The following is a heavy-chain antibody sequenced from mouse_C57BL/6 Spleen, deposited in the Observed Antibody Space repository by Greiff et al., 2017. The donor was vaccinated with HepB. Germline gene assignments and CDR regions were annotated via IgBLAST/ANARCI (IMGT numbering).Heavy chain of an antibody. V-gene: IGHV5-6*01. CDR2: ISSGGSYT. Sequence: EVQRVESGGDLVKPGGSLKLSCAASGFTFSSYGMSWVRQTPDKRLEWVATISSGGSYTYYPDSVKGRFTISRDKAKNTLYLQMSSLKSEATAMYYCAILDSTYFDYWGQGTTLTVSS. CDR1: GFTFSSYG. J-gene: IGHJ2*01. CDR3: AILDSTYFDY.